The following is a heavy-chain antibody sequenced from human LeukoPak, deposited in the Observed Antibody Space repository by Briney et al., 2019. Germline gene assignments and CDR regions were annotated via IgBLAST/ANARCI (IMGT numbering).Heavy chain of an antibody. Sequence: ASVKVSCKASGCSFTSYGISWVRQAPGQGLEWMGWISAYNGNTNYAQKLQGRVTMTTDTSTSTAYMELRSLRSDDTAVYYCARVSLTKTHWFDPWGQGTLVTVSS. V-gene: IGHV1-18*01. CDR2: ISAYNGNT. CDR3: ARVSLTKTHWFDP. CDR1: GCSFTSYG. D-gene: IGHD4/OR15-4a*01. J-gene: IGHJ5*02.